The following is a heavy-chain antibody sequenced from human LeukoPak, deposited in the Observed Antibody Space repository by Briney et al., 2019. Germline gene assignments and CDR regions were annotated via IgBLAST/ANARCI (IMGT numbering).Heavy chain of an antibody. CDR2: IGTAGDT. V-gene: IGHV3-13*01. Sequence: GGSLRLSCAASGFTFSSYDMHWVRQATGKGLEWVSAIGTAGDTYYPGSVKGRFTISRENAKNSLYLQMNSLRAGDTAVYYCARRGYSSGWYDYYSMDVWGQGTTVTVSS. J-gene: IGHJ6*02. CDR1: GFTFSSYD. D-gene: IGHD6-19*01. CDR3: ARRGYSSGWYDYYSMDV.